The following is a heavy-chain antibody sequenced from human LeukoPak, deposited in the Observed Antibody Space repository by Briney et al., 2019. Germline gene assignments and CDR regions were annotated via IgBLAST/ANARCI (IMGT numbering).Heavy chain of an antibody. CDR3: ARDGGIAAATYLFDY. Sequence: PGRSLRLSCAASGFTFSSYAMHWVRQAPGKGLEWVAVISCDGSNKYYADSVKGRFTISRDNSKNTLYLQMNSLRAEDTAVYYCARDGGIAAATYLFDYWGQGTLVTVSS. J-gene: IGHJ4*02. D-gene: IGHD6-13*01. V-gene: IGHV3-30*04. CDR2: ISCDGSNK. CDR1: GFTFSSYA.